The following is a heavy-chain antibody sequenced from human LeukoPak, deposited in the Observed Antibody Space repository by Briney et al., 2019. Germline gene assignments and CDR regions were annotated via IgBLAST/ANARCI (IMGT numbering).Heavy chain of an antibody. D-gene: IGHD2-2*01. CDR3: ARLQYCSGTSCYWSDP. CDR2: IYHTGST. J-gene: IGHJ5*02. Sequence: SETLSLTCDVSGGSISSGLYSWSWIREPLGKGLEWIGYIYHTGSTYYNPSLKSRVTISVDTSKNQLSLRLSSVTAADTAVYYCARLQYCSGTSCYWSDPWGQGTLVTVSS. CDR1: GGSISSGLYS. V-gene: IGHV4-30-2*01.